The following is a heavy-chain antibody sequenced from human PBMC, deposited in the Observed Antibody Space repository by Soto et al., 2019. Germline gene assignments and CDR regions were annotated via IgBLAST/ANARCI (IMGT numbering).Heavy chain of an antibody. D-gene: IGHD3-3*01. J-gene: IGHJ4*02. CDR1: GYTFTSYA. Sequence: GASVKVSCKASGYTFTSYAMHWVRQAPGQRLEWMGWINAGNGNTKYSQKFQGRVTITRDTSASTAYMELSSLRSEDTAVYYCARDRGGYYDFWSTDYWGQGTLVTVSS. CDR3: ARDRGGYYDFWSTDY. V-gene: IGHV1-3*01. CDR2: INAGNGNT.